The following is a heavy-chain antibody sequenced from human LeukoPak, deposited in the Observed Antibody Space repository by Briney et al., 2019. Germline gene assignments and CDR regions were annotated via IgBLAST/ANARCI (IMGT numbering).Heavy chain of an antibody. J-gene: IGHJ4*02. CDR2: IYPADSDV. CDR3: ARHEQWEGRFDY. D-gene: IGHD1-26*01. Sequence: GESLKISCEASGFDFTRYWIGWVRQVSGKGLGWMGTIYPADSDVRYSRPFQGQVTISADKSMNTAYLQRSSLEASDTAIYFCARHEQWEGRFDYWGQGTLVTVSS. V-gene: IGHV5-51*01. CDR1: GFDFTRYW.